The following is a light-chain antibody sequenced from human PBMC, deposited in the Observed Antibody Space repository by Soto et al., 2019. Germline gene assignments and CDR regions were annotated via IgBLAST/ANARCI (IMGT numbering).Light chain of an antibody. J-gene: IGKJ1*01. Sequence: DIQMTQSPSTLSASVGDRVTITCRASQSISTWLAWYQQKPGKAPKLLIYKASSLESGVPSRFSGSGSGTEFTLTIRSLQPDDFATYYYQQYNSYLWTFGQGTKLEIK. CDR3: QQYNSYLWT. V-gene: IGKV1-5*03. CDR2: KAS. CDR1: QSISTW.